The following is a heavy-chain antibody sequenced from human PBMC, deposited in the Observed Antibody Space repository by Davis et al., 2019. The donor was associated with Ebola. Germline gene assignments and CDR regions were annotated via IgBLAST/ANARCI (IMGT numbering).Heavy chain of an antibody. CDR3: ARYSDLDY. CDR1: GFTFSTYW. CDR2: IKQDGSEK. J-gene: IGHJ4*02. D-gene: IGHD5-18*01. V-gene: IGHV3-7*03. Sequence: PGGSLRLSCAASGFTFSTYWMSWVRQAPGKGLEWVANIKQDGSEKYYVESVKGRFPISRDNAKNTLYLQMNSLRVEDTAVYYCARYSDLDYWGQGTLVTVSS.